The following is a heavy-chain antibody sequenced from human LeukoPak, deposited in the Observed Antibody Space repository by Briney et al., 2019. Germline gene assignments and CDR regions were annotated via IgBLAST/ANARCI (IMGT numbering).Heavy chain of an antibody. D-gene: IGHD1-1*01. CDR1: GFTFSDYY. V-gene: IGHV4-30-4*08. CDR2: IYYSGST. CDR3: ARENWNDNWFDP. Sequence: LRLSCAASGFTFSDYYMSWIRQPPGKGLEWIGYIYYSGSTYYNPSLKSRVTISVDTSKNQFSLKLSSVTAADTAVYYCARENWNDNWFDPWGQGTLVTVSS. J-gene: IGHJ5*02.